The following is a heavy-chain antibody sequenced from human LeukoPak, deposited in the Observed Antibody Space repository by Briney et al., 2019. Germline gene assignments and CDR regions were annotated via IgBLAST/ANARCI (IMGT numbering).Heavy chain of an antibody. D-gene: IGHD2-2*01. CDR2: ISAYNGNT. CDR3: ARDPSDIVVLPAAKYYYYMDV. CDR1: GYTFTSYG. J-gene: IGHJ6*03. V-gene: IGHV1-18*01. Sequence: ASVKVSCKASGYTFTSYGISWVRQAPGQGLEWMGWISAYNGNTNYAQKLQDRVTMTTDTSTGTAYMELRSLRSDDTAVYYCARDPSDIVVLPAAKYYYYMDVWGKGTTVTVSS.